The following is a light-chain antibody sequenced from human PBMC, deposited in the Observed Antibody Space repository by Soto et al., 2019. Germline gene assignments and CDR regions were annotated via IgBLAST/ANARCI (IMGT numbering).Light chain of an antibody. CDR2: GAS. Sequence: EIVMTQSPATLSVSPGGRATLSCRASQSVSGNLAWYQQKPGQAPSLLIYGASIRATGIPDRFTDSGSGTEFTLTISSLQSEDFAVYYCQQYNNWPPTFGQGTKLAIK. CDR1: QSVSGN. CDR3: QQYNNWPPT. V-gene: IGKV3D-15*01. J-gene: IGKJ2*01.